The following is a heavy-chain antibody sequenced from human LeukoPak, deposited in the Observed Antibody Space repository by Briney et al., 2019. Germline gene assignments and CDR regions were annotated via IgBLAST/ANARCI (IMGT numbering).Heavy chain of an antibody. CDR2: TSSRTTTV. CDR1: GFTFSAYT. J-gene: IGHJ6*02. D-gene: IGHD3-9*01. CDR3: ARGKTGYYGMDV. Sequence: GSLRLSCVASGFTFSAYTMNWVRQAPGKGLEWLSHTSSRTTTVYYADSVKGRFTISRDIAKNSLFLQMNSLRGEDTAVYYCARGKTGYYGMDVWGQGTTVTV. V-gene: IGHV3-48*04.